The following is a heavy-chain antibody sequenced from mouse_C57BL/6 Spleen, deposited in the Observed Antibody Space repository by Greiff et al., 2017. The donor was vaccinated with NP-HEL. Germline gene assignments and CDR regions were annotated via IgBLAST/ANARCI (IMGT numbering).Heavy chain of an antibody. J-gene: IGHJ3*01. V-gene: IGHV5-4*03. CDR3: ASAYYSNYVGFAY. CDR2: ISDGGSYT. CDR1: GFTFSSYA. Sequence: EVKLVESGGGLVKPGGSLKLSCAASGFTFSSYAMSWVRQTPEKRLEWVATISDGGSYTYYPDNVKGRFTISRDNAKNNLYLQMSHLKSEDTAMYYCASAYYSNYVGFAYWGQGTLVTVSA. D-gene: IGHD2-5*01.